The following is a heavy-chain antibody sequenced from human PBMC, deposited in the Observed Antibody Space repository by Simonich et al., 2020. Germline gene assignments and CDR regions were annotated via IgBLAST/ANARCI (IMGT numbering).Heavy chain of an antibody. Sequence: EVQLVESGGGLVKPGGSLSLSCAASGFTFSSYTMNWVRRAPGKGLEWVSSISSSSSIIYYADSGKGRFTISRDNAKNSLYLQMNSLRAEDTAVYYCARARGDSSSWYFDYWGQGTLVTVSS. D-gene: IGHD6-13*01. J-gene: IGHJ4*02. V-gene: IGHV3-21*01. CDR3: ARARGDSSSWYFDY. CDR1: GFTFSSYT. CDR2: ISSSSSII.